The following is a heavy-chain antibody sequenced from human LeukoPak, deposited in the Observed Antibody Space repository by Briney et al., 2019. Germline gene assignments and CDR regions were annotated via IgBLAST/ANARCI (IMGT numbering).Heavy chain of an antibody. Sequence: GGSLRLSCAASGFIFNSYGMQWVRQAPDKALEWVAFIRFDGSNQYYADSVKGRFTISRDNSKNTLSLQMNSLRAEDTAVYYCTRDIQAHYSSTSCYGDFDYWGQGTLVTVSS. CDR1: GFIFNSYG. CDR2: IRFDGSNQ. V-gene: IGHV3-30*02. D-gene: IGHD2-2*01. CDR3: TRDIQAHYSSTSCYGDFDY. J-gene: IGHJ4*02.